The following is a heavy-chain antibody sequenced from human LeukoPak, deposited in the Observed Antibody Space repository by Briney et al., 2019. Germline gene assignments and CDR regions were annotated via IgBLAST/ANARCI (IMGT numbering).Heavy chain of an antibody. CDR3: ARVVAANRIHLWFDP. V-gene: IGHV1-69*05. D-gene: IGHD2-15*01. Sequence: ASVKVSCKASGGTFSSYAISWVRQAPGQGLEWMGRIIPIFGTANYAQKFQGRVTITTDESTSTAYMELSSLRSEDTAVYYCARVVAANRIHLWFDPWGQGTPVTVSS. CDR1: GGTFSSYA. J-gene: IGHJ5*02. CDR2: IIPIFGTA.